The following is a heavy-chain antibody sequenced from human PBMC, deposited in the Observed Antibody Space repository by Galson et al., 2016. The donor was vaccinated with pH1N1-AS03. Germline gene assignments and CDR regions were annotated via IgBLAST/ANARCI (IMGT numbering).Heavy chain of an antibody. CDR1: GFTFSIYA. CDR2: VGGVDGSL. Sequence: SLRLSCAASGFTFSIYAMHWVRQAPGKGLEWVSGVGGVDGSLWYTDSVKGRFTISRDNSKNTLYLQMDSVRADDTAVYYCATPPIAAAGIPGAYWGQGTLVTVSS. D-gene: IGHD6-13*01. V-gene: IGHV3-23*01. J-gene: IGHJ4*02. CDR3: ATPPIAAAGIPGAY.